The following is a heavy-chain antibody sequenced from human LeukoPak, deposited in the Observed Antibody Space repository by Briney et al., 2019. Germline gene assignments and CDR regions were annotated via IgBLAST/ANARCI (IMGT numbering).Heavy chain of an antibody. CDR1: GFTFSSYS. CDR3: ARVSPGDV. V-gene: IGHV3-21*01. Sequence: PGGSLRLSCAASGFTFSSYSMNWVRQAPGKGLEWVSSISSSSSCIYYADSVKGRLTISRDNAKNSLYLQMNSLRAEDTAVYYCARVSPGDVWGKGTTVTVSS. CDR2: ISSSSSCI. J-gene: IGHJ6*04.